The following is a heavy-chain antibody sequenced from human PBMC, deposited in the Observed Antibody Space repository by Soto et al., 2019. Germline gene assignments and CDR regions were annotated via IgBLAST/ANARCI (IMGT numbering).Heavy chain of an antibody. J-gene: IGHJ5*02. V-gene: IGHV4-61*08. Sequence: SSETLSLTCSVSGDSINSGDYYWTWMRQAPGKGLQWVGHVYLSGSTNYNPSLKSRVTISLDTSKNQFSLKLRSVTAGDTAVYYCARVPVDTYMIYWSDPWGQGTLVTVS. CDR2: VYLSGST. CDR3: ARVPVDTYMIYWSDP. CDR1: GDSINSGDYY. D-gene: IGHD5-18*01.